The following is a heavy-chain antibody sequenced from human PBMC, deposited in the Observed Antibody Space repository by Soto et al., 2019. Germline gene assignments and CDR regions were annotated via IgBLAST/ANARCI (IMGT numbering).Heavy chain of an antibody. CDR3: AKGPTIFGVVITFEYYYGMDV. J-gene: IGHJ6*02. D-gene: IGHD3-3*01. CDR1: GFILSSSA. CDR2: ISGSGTST. Sequence: EVQVLESGGGLVQAGGSLRLSCAASGFILSSSAMSWVRQAPGKGLEWVSAISGSGTSTYYADSVKGRFTISGDNSKNTVYLQMNSLRADDTAVYYCAKGPTIFGVVITFEYYYGMDVWGQGTTVTVSS. V-gene: IGHV3-23*01.